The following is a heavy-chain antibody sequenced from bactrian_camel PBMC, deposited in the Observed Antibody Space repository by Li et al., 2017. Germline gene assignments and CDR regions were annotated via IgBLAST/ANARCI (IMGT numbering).Heavy chain of an antibody. D-gene: IGHD7*01. CDR1: GYSYRSNC. Sequence: QLVESGGGSVQAGGSLRLSCASSGYSYRSNCLAWFRQRPEKAREGVAILWTGDGATFYSHSVKDRFTISRDNAKKTLYLQMDSLKLEDTAAYYCATGAGLSWLQFVGRTQLTHRGQGTQVTVS. CDR2: LWTGDGAT. J-gene: IGHJ4*01. V-gene: IGHV3S1*01. CDR3: ATGAGLSWLQFVGRTQLTH.